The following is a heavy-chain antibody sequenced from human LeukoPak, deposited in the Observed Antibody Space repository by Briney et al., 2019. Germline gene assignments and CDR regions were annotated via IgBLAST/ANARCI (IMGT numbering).Heavy chain of an antibody. V-gene: IGHV3-48*01. CDR2: IRPNDGTT. CDR3: VRGQTSLDNWFDP. Sequence: GGSLRLSCAASGFTFSSYSMNWVRQAPGKGLEWVSYIRPNDGTTHYADSVKGRSTISRDNAKNSLSLQMTSLRADDTAVYYCVRGQTSLDNWFDPWGQGTLVIVSS. J-gene: IGHJ5*02. CDR1: GFTFSSYS.